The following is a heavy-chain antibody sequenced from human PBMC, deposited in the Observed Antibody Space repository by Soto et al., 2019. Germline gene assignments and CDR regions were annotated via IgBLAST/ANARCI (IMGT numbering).Heavy chain of an antibody. V-gene: IGHV4-59*08. CDR1: GCSISSYY. CDR2: IYYSGST. CDR3: ARHNYGSGSTYFDP. D-gene: IGHD3-10*01. J-gene: IGHJ4*02. Sequence: SETLSLTCTVSGCSISSYYWSWIRQPPGKGLEWIGYIYYSGSTNYNPSLKSRVTISVDTSKNQFSLKLNSMTAADTAVYYCARHNYGSGSTYFDPWGQGILVTVSS.